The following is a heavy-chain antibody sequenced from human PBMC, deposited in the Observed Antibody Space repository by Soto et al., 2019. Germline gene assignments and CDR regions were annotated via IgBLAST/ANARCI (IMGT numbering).Heavy chain of an antibody. CDR2: IWYDGSNK. V-gene: IGHV3-33*01. Sequence: GGSLRLSCAASGFTFSSSGMHWVRQAPGKGLEWVAVIWYDGSNKYYADSVKGRFTISRDNSKNTLYLQMNSLRAEDTAVYYCARGEYSSSSGWFDPWDQGTLVTVSS. D-gene: IGHD6-6*01. CDR1: GFTFSSSG. J-gene: IGHJ5*02. CDR3: ARGEYSSSSGWFDP.